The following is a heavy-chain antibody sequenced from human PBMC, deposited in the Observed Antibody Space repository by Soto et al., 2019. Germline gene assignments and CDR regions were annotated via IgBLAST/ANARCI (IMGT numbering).Heavy chain of an antibody. J-gene: IGHJ4*02. D-gene: IGHD1-1*01. CDR3: ARGSDVDNVDY. V-gene: IGHV4-30-4*01. CDR1: GGSVSSGGYF. CDR2: IYNTVST. Sequence: QVQLQESGPGLVEPSQTLSLTCTVSGGSVSSGGYFWSWIRQSPGKGLEWIGHIYNTVSTYGNPSLESRLTISVDPSMTQYSLRLTSVTAADTAVSFCARGSDVDNVDYWGQGTLVTVSS.